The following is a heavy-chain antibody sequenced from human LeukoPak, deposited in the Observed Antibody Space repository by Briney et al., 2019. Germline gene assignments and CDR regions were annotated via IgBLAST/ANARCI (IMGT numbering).Heavy chain of an antibody. V-gene: IGHV1-3*03. CDR1: GYTFTSYA. J-gene: IGHJ4*02. CDR3: ARGGPNSGGWTPDY. D-gene: IGHD6-19*01. Sequence: ASVKVSCKTSGYTFTSYAMHWVRQAPGQRLEWMGCINGDNGNTQYSQKFQGRVTITRDTSASTAYMELSSLTSEDMAVFYCARGGPNSGGWTPDYWGQGTLVSVSS. CDR2: INGDNGNT.